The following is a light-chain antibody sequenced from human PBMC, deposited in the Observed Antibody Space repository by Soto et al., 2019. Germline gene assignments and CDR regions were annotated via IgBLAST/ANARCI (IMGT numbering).Light chain of an antibody. CDR1: QGISNY. CDR3: QKYNSAPHT. V-gene: IGKV1-27*01. Sequence: DIQMTQSPSSLSASVGDRVTITCRASQGISNYLAWYQQKPGKVPKLLIYAASTLQSGVPSRLSGSGAGTDFTPTISSLQPEDVATYYCQKYNSAPHTFGQGTKLEIK. CDR2: AAS. J-gene: IGKJ2*01.